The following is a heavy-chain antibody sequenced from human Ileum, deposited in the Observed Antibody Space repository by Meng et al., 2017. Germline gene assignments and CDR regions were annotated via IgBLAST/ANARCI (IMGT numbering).Heavy chain of an antibody. J-gene: IGHJ4*02. Sequence: QVQLQESGPGLVKPSRTLPPICVVSGGSISISNWWTWVRQPPGKGLEWFGEIYHTGGTNYNPSLKRRVTISVDKSKNQFSLEVTSVTAADTAVYYCARVRCASVSCYGDSYFDYWGQGILVTVSS. CDR2: IYHTGGT. CDR1: GGSISISNW. D-gene: IGHD2-15*01. CDR3: ARVRCASVSCYGDSYFDY. V-gene: IGHV4-4*02.